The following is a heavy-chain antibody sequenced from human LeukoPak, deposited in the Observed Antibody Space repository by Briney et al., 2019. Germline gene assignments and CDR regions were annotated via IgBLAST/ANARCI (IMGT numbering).Heavy chain of an antibody. V-gene: IGHV4-31*03. Sequence: NPSQTLSLTCTASGGSIRYGGYYGTWIRKHPGKGLEWIGYMHYSGDTHYNPSLKSRLTISVDTSKNHFSLKLSSVTAADTAMYYCARRVPDSSAPGIAFDIWGQGTMVTVSS. CDR2: MHYSGDT. D-gene: IGHD3-22*01. CDR1: GGSIRYGGYY. J-gene: IGHJ3*02. CDR3: ARRVPDSSAPGIAFDI.